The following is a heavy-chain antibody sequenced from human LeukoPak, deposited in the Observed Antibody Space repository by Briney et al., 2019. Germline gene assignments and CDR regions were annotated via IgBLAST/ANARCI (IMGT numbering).Heavy chain of an antibody. CDR2: IYHSGST. CDR3: ARSYCSSTSCYPRHFDY. Sequence: PSETLSLTCAVSGGSISSSNWWSWVRQPPGKGLEWIGEIYHSGSTNYNPSLKSRVTISVDKSKNQFSLKLSSVTAADTAVYYCARSYCSSTSCYPRHFDYWGQGTLVTVSS. D-gene: IGHD2-2*01. J-gene: IGHJ4*02. CDR1: GGSISSSNW. V-gene: IGHV4-4*02.